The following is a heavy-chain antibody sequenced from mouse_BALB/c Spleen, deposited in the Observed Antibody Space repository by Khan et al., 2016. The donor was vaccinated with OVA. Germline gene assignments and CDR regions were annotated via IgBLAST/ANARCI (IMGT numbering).Heavy chain of an antibody. CDR1: GFTFSTYA. D-gene: IGHD2-14*01. J-gene: IGHJ2*01. CDR2: ISSGGST. V-gene: IGHV5-6-5*01. CDR3: AREAYRYDEYYFDY. Sequence: EVELVESGGDSVKPGGSLKLSCAVSGFTFSTYAMSWVRQTPEKRLEWVASISSGGSTSYPDRVKDRFTISRDNARNIVYLQMTSLRTEDMAMYYCAREAYRYDEYYFDYWGQGTTLTVSS.